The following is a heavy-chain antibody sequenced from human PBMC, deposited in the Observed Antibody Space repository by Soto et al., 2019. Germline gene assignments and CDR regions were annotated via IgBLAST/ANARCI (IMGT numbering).Heavy chain of an antibody. Sequence: WGALVVGCASSVFTFSIYAMSWVRQAPGKGLEWVSAISGSGGSTYYADSVKGRFTISRDNSKNTLYLQMNSLRAEDTAVYYCAKASPTSHYWGQGTMVTVSS. V-gene: IGHV3-23*01. CDR3: AKASPTSHY. CDR1: VFTFSIYA. J-gene: IGHJ4*02. CDR2: ISGSGGST.